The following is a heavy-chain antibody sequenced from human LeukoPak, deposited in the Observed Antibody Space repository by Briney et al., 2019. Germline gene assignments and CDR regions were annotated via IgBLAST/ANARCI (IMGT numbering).Heavy chain of an antibody. CDR2: IRNDGSDK. D-gene: IGHD4-11*01. J-gene: IGHJ4*02. V-gene: IGHV3-30*02. CDR3: ARTTVTIDGFDY. Sequence: PGGSLRLSCAASGFTFSIYAIHWVRQAPGKGLEWVAFIRNDGSDKYYADSVQGRFTISRDNSKNTLYLQMDSLKTEDTAVCYCARTTVTIDGFDYWGQGTLVTVSS. CDR1: GFTFSIYA.